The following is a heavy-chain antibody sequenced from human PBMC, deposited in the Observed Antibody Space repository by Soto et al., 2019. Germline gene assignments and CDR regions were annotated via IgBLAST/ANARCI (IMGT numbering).Heavy chain of an antibody. D-gene: IGHD3-16*01. Sequence: SETLXLTCAVSGGSISRGGYSWSWIRQPKGKGLEWIGYIYHSGSTYYNPSLKSRVTISVDRSKNQFSLKLSSFTATDTAVYYFSRXPPFHWRQGXLVPVSS. V-gene: IGHV4-30-2*01. CDR3: SRXPPFH. CDR2: IYHSGST. CDR1: GGSISRGGYS. J-gene: IGHJ4*02.